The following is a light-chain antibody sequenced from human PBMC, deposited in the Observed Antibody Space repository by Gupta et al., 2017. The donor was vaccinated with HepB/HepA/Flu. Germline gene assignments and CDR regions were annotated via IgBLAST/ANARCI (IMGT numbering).Light chain of an antibody. CDR3: QHRFSAPRT. CDR2: AAS. V-gene: IGKV1-39*01. Sequence: DIQMTQSPSPLSASVGDRVTITCRASQNIRSYLNWFQQKPGKSPRLLVFAASTLQSGVPSRFSGSGSGTNFSLTISSLQPEDSATYFCQHRFSAPRTFGQGTKVEI. CDR1: QNIRSY. J-gene: IGKJ1*01.